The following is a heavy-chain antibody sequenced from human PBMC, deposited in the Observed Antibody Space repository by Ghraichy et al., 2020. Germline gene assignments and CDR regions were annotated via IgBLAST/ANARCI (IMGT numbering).Heavy chain of an antibody. Sequence: GGSLRLSCAASGFTFSSYWMSWVRQAPGKGLEWVANIKQDGSEKYYVDSVKGRFTISRDDAKNSLYLQMNSLRAEDTAVYYCARDQQDIVVVVASNYYYYYYIDVWGKGTTVTVSS. D-gene: IGHD2-15*01. J-gene: IGHJ6*03. V-gene: IGHV3-7*03. CDR3: ARDQQDIVVVVASNYYYYYYIDV. CDR2: IKQDGSEK. CDR1: GFTFSSYW.